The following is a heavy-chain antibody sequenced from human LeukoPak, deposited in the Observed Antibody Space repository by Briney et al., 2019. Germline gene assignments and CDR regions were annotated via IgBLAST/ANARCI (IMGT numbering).Heavy chain of an antibody. CDR3: ASDGHRLTGTTFLNSEMYYYYYYGMDV. J-gene: IGHJ6*02. D-gene: IGHD1-7*01. Sequence: ASVKVSCKASGYTFTSYGISWVRQAPGQGLEWMGGIIPISGTANYAQKFQGRVTITADESTSTAYMELSSLRSEDTAVYYCASDGHRLTGTTFLNSEMYYYYYYGMDVWGQGTTVTVSS. CDR2: IIPISGTA. V-gene: IGHV1-69*13. CDR1: GYTFTSYG.